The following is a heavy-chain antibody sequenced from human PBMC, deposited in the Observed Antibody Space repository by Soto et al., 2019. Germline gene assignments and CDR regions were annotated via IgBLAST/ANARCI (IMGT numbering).Heavy chain of an antibody. V-gene: IGHV1-58*01. J-gene: IGHJ3*02. CDR2: IVVGSGNT. CDR3: AAGEVVLRFLEWSLAFDI. CDR1: GFTFTSSA. Sequence: ASVKVSCKASGFTFTSSAVQWVRQARGQRLEWIGWIVVGSGNTNYAQKFQERVTITRDMSTSTAYMELSSLRSEDTAVYYCAAGEVVLRFLEWSLAFDIWGQGTMVTV. D-gene: IGHD3-3*01.